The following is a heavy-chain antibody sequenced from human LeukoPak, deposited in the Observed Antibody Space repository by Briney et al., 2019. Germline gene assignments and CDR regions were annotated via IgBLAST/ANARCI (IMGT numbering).Heavy chain of an antibody. J-gene: IGHJ5*02. V-gene: IGHV3-48*02. Sequence: PGGSLRLSCAASGFTFSSYSFNWVRQAPGKGLEWVSYISSSSSIIHYADSVKGRFTISRDNAKNSLYLQMNSLRDEDTAVYYCARASSCSSTSCYSGWFDPWGEGTLVTVSS. D-gene: IGHD2-2*01. CDR3: ARASSCSSTSCYSGWFDP. CDR1: GFTFSSYS. CDR2: ISSSSSII.